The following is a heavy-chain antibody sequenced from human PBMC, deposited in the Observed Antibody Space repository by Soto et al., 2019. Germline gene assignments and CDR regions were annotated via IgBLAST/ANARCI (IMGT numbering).Heavy chain of an antibody. CDR3: ARDLHYAFDY. D-gene: IGHD3-16*01. V-gene: IGHV3-48*02. CDR1: GFSFTTYT. J-gene: IGHJ4*02. CDR2: ISTSSGNI. Sequence: EVQLVESGGGLVQPGGSLRLSCAASGFSFTTYTMNWVRQAPGKGLEWVSYISTSSGNIFYADSVKGRFTISTDNAKNSLYLQMNSLRDDDTAVYYCARDLHYAFDYWGQGTLVTVSS.